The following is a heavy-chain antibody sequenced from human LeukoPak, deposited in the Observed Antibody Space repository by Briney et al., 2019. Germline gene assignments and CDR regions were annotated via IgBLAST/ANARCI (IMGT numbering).Heavy chain of an antibody. Sequence: PSETLSLTCTVSGGSISSYYWSWIRQPAGKGLEWIGRIYTSGSTNYNPSLKSRVTMSVDTSKNQFSLKLSSVTAADTAVYYCARDVKVPAAIGRAFDIWGQGTMVTVSS. V-gene: IGHV4-4*07. CDR1: GGSISSYY. D-gene: IGHD2-2*02. J-gene: IGHJ3*02. CDR2: IYTSGST. CDR3: ARDVKVPAAIGRAFDI.